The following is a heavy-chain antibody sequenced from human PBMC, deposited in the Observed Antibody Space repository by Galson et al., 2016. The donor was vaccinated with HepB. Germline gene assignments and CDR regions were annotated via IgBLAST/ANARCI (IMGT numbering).Heavy chain of an antibody. CDR2: MNPKSGNT. CDR3: AREIPRKQLWLRFGYFDS. J-gene: IGHJ4*02. Sequence: SVKVSCKASGYTFTSSDIHWVRQATGQGLEWMGWMNPKSGNTGYAQKFQGRVTMTRDTSISTAYMELSSLRSEDTAVYYCAREIPRKQLWLRFGYFDSWGQGTLVTVSS. CDR1: GYTFTSSD. V-gene: IGHV1-8*01. D-gene: IGHD5-18*01.